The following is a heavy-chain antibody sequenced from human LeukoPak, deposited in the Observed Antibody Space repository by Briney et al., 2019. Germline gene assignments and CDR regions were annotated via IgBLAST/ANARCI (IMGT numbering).Heavy chain of an antibody. CDR1: GYTFTSYG. V-gene: IGHV1-18*01. Sequence: ASVKVSCKASGYTFTSYGISWVRQAPGQGLEWMGWISAYNGNTNYAQKLQGRVTMTTDTSTSTAYMELRSLRSDDTAVYYCARDKCGGSCYDWFDPWGQGTLVTVSS. CDR3: ARDKCGGSCYDWFDP. D-gene: IGHD2-15*01. J-gene: IGHJ5*02. CDR2: ISAYNGNT.